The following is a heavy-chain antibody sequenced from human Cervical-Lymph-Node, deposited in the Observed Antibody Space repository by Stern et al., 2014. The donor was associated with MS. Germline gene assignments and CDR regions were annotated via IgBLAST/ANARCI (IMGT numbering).Heavy chain of an antibody. J-gene: IGHJ4*02. D-gene: IGHD3-10*01. Sequence: VQLVQSGAEVKKPGSSVKVSCQASGGSFINNVISWVRQAPGQGLEWMGGTIPIFGTALYAQKFRGRVTITAAESTRTAYMEPSSLRSDDTAVYFCARAASTTSSYNFWGPGTLVTVS. CDR2: TIPIFGTA. CDR1: GGSFINNV. CDR3: ARAASTTSSYNF. V-gene: IGHV1-69*01.